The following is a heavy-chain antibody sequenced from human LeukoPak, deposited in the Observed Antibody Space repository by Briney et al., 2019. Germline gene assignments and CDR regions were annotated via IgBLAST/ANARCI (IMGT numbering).Heavy chain of an antibody. Sequence: ASETLSPTCTVSGGSISSSSYYWGWIRQPTGKGLEWIGSIYYSGSTYYNPSLKSRVTISVDTSKNQFSLKLSSVTAADTAVYYCARQVGGDGAFDIWGQGTMVTVSS. D-gene: IGHD2-21*02. CDR1: GGSISSSSYY. V-gene: IGHV4-39*01. CDR2: IYYSGST. CDR3: ARQVGGDGAFDI. J-gene: IGHJ3*02.